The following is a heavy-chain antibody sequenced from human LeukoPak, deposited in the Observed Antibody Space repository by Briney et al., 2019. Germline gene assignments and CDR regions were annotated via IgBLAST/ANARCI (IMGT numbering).Heavy chain of an antibody. D-gene: IGHD6-13*01. V-gene: IGHV4-38-2*02. CDR1: GNSISSGYY. CDR2: IYHSGST. CDR3: ARGIAAAGTIPHYYYYYYMDV. Sequence: PSETLSLTCTVSGNSISSGYYWGWIRQSPGKGLEWIGSIYHSGSTYCNPSLKSRVTISVDTSKNQFSLKLSSVTAADTPVYYCARGIAAAGTIPHYYYYYYMDVWGKGTTVTISS. J-gene: IGHJ6*03.